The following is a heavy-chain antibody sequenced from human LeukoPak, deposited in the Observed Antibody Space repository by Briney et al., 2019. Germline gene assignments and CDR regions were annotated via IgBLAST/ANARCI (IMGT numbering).Heavy chain of an antibody. CDR3: ENGNWFDP. V-gene: IGHV3-21*01. J-gene: IGHJ5*02. CDR2: NSSSSSSI. Sequence: GGSLRLSCAASGFTFSSYSMIWDTQAPGKGLEWVSSNSSSSSSIYYADSVNGRVTISRDNAKNALYLQMNGRRAEDTAVYYCENGNWFDPWGQGTLVTVSS. CDR1: GFTFSSYS.